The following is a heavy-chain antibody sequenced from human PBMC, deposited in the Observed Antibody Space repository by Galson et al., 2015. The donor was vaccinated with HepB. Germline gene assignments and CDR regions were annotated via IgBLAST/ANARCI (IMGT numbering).Heavy chain of an antibody. V-gene: IGHV3-7*03. J-gene: IGHJ6*02. Sequence: SLRLSCAASGFTFSNYWMTWARQGPGKGLEWVATIKEDGSEKYYVDSVKGRFTISRDNAKNSLYLQMNSLRAEDTAVYHCAREATKEEWLYSTYYYYYYGMDVWGQGTLVTVSS. CDR2: IKEDGSEK. CDR3: AREATKEEWLYSTYYYYYYGMDV. D-gene: IGHD3-3*01. CDR1: GFTFSNYW.